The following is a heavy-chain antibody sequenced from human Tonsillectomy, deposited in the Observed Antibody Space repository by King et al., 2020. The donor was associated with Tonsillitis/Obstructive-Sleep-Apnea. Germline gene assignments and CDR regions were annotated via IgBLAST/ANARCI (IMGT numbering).Heavy chain of an antibody. Sequence: VQLQESGPGLVKPSGTLSLTCAVSGGSVITTNWWSWGPQPPGKGLEWSGCIYLRGGTNYSPSLKSRVTISLDKSKNQFSLILNSVTAADTAVYYCARGGLDYDFSFDPWGQGALVTVSS. J-gene: IGHJ5*02. D-gene: IGHD3-3*01. CDR2: IYLRGGT. CDR1: GGSVITTNW. CDR3: ARGGLDYDFSFDP. V-gene: IGHV4-4*02.